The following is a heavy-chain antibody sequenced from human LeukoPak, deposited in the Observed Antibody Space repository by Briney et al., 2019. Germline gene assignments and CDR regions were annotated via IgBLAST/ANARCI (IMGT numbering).Heavy chain of an antibody. CDR3: ASGTIAVAGIFDY. Sequence: NPSETLSLTCTVSGGFITSSFYWSWIRQSPGKGLEWIGYIYNSGGTKYNPSLKSRLTISVDTSKNQFSLNLSSVTAADTAVYYCASGTIAVAGIFDYWGQGILVTVSS. J-gene: IGHJ4*02. D-gene: IGHD6-19*01. CDR1: GGFITSSFY. V-gene: IGHV4-59*12. CDR2: IYNSGGT.